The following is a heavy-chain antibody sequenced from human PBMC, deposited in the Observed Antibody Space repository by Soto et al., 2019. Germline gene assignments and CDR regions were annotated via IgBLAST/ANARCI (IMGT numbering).Heavy chain of an antibody. J-gene: IGHJ4*02. CDR2: IYYSGST. D-gene: IGHD2-15*01. V-gene: IGHV4-39*01. CDR3: AGPNYGGSRIDY. Sequence: LSLTCTVSGGSIKTSRYYWGWIRQPPGKGLEWIGSIYYSGSTYYNPSLKSRVTISIDTANSQFSLKLSSVTAADTAVYYCAGPNYGGSRIDYWGQGTLVTVSS. CDR1: GGSIKTSRYY.